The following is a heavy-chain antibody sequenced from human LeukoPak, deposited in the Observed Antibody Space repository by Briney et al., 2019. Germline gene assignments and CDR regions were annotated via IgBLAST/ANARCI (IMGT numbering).Heavy chain of an antibody. V-gene: IGHV4-34*01. J-gene: IGHJ6*02. CDR2: INHSGST. Sequence: SETLSLTCAVYGGSFSGYYWSWIRQPPGKGLEWIGEINHSGSTNYNPSLKSRVTISVDTSKNQFSLKLSSVTAADTAVYYCAGIAAVSSGWYKATTRLYYYGMDVWGQGTTVTVSS. D-gene: IGHD6-19*01. CDR3: AGIAAVSSGWYKATTRLYYYGMDV. CDR1: GGSFSGYY.